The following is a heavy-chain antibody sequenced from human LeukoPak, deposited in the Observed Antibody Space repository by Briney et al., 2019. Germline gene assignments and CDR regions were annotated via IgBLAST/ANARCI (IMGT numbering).Heavy chain of an antibody. J-gene: IGHJ4*02. CDR1: GFTFSSYA. CDR2: ISGSGGST. V-gene: IGHV3-23*01. CDR3: AKDRAYYYDSSGYNFDY. Sequence: PGGSLRLSCAASGFTFSSYAMSWVRQAPGKGLEWVSGISGSGGSTYYADSVKGRFTISRDNSKNTLYLQMNSLRAEDTAVYYCAKDRAYYYDSSGYNFDYWGQGTLVTVYS. D-gene: IGHD3-22*01.